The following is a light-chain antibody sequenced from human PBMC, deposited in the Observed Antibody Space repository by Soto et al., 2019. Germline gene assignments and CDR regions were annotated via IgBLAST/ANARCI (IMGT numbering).Light chain of an antibody. V-gene: IGLV1-40*01. Sequence: QYVLTQPPSLSGAPGQRVTISCTGSRSNIGAGYDVHWYQHLPGTAPKVLIFDNSNRPSGVPDRFSGSKSGTSASLAITGLQAEDEAVYYCHSYDFILRGPAFGGGTKLTVL. CDR2: DNS. J-gene: IGLJ2*01. CDR1: RSNIGAGYD. CDR3: HSYDFILRGPA.